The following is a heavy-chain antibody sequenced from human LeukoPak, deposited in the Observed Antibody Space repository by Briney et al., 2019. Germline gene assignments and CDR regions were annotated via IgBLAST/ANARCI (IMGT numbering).Heavy chain of an antibody. D-gene: IGHD3-22*01. CDR1: GFTFSSYA. CDR3: AKCGGDYYDSSGYYDLLDY. Sequence: GGSLRLSCAASGFTFSSYAMSWVRQAPGKGLEWVSVISGSGGSTYYADSVKGRSTISRDNSKNTLYLQMNSLRAEDTAVYYCAKCGGDYYDSSGYYDLLDYWGQGTLVTVSS. V-gene: IGHV3-23*01. J-gene: IGHJ4*02. CDR2: ISGSGGST.